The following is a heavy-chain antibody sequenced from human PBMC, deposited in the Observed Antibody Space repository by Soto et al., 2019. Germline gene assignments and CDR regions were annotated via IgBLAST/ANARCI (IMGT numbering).Heavy chain of an antibody. CDR3: ARKSSSSSWFDP. D-gene: IGHD6-6*01. CDR2: ISGYNGNT. Sequence: QVQLVQSGDEVKNPGASVKVSCKTSGYTFFSYCISWVRQAPGQGLEWMGWISGYNGNTNYAQKFQARVTMTADTSTRTAYMELRSLRSDYTACYYCARKSSSSSWFDPWGQGTLVTVSS. J-gene: IGHJ5*02. V-gene: IGHV1-18*01. CDR1: GYTFFSYC.